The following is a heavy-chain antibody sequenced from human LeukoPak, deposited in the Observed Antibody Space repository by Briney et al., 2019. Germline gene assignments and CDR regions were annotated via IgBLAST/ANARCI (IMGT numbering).Heavy chain of an antibody. D-gene: IGHD6-13*01. J-gene: IGHJ4*02. Sequence: ASVKVSCKASGGTFSSYAISWVRQAPGQGLEWMGGIIPIFGTANYAQKFQGRVTITADESTSTAYMELSSLRSEDTAVYYRARVPTSSSWTLYYFDYWGQGTLVTVSS. V-gene: IGHV1-69*13. CDR3: ARVPTSSSWTLYYFDY. CDR2: IIPIFGTA. CDR1: GGTFSSYA.